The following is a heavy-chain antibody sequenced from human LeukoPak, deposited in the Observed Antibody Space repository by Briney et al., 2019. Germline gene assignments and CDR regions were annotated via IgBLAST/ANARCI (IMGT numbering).Heavy chain of an antibody. Sequence: PSETLSLTCSVSGASISGTSYYWGWIRQPPGKGLEWIGSIYYSGSTYYNPSLKSRVTISVDTSKNQFSLKLSSVTAADTAVYYCARHLGDRRHSYGWDYYYYGMDVWGQGTTVTVSS. CDR1: GASISGTSYY. D-gene: IGHD5-18*01. V-gene: IGHV4-39*01. J-gene: IGHJ6*02. CDR2: IYYSGST. CDR3: ARHLGDRRHSYGWDYYYYGMDV.